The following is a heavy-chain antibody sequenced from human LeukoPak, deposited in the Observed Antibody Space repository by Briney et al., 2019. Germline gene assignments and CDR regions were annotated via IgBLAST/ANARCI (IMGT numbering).Heavy chain of an antibody. V-gene: IGHV3-30*18. J-gene: IGHJ4*02. Sequence: PGGSLRLSCAAPGFRFSGYGMHWVRQVPGKGLESVACISYDGGNEYYADSVKGRFTISRENSKNTLHLQMNSLTAEDTAVYYCAKERRLYYASGSPFDYWGQGILVTVSS. CDR3: AKERRLYYASGSPFDY. CDR2: ISYDGGNE. CDR1: GFRFSGYG. D-gene: IGHD3-10*01.